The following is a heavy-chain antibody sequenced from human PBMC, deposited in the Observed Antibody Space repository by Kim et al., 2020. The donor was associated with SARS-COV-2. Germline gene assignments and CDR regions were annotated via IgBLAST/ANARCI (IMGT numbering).Heavy chain of an antibody. CDR3: ARCSVVVPAAILPGEKPKYYYGMDV. J-gene: IGHJ6*02. CDR1: GGSISSSNW. Sequence: SETLSLTCAVSGGSISSSNWWSWVRQPPGKGLEWIGEIYHSGSTNYNPSLKSRVTISVDKSKNQFSLKLSSVTAADTAVYYCARCSVVVPAAILPGEKPKYYYGMDVWGQGTTVTVSS. V-gene: IGHV4-4*02. D-gene: IGHD2-2*01. CDR2: IYHSGST.